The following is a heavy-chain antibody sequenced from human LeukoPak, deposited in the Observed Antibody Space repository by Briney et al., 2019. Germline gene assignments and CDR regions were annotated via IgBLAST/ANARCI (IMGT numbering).Heavy chain of an antibody. V-gene: IGHV1-18*01. D-gene: IGHD3/OR15-3a*01. CDR3: ARGQFIEDY. Sequence: ASVKVSCKASGYTFTSYGISWVRQAPGQGLEWMGWISAYNGNTNYAQKFQGRVTMTRDTSISTAYMELSRLRSDDTAVYYCARGQFIEDYWGQGTLVTVSS. J-gene: IGHJ4*02. CDR1: GYTFTSYG. CDR2: ISAYNGNT.